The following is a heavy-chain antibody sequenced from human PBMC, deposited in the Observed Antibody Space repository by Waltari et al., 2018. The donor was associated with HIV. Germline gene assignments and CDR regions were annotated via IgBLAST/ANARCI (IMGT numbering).Heavy chain of an antibody. CDR3: ARDQGAYYYDSSGYSEGAFDI. J-gene: IGHJ3*02. CDR2: INPNSGGT. CDR1: GYTFTGYY. D-gene: IGHD3-22*01. V-gene: IGHV1-2*02. Sequence: QVQLVQSGAEVKKPGASVKVSCKASGYTFTGYYMHWVRQAPGQGLEWMGWINPNSGGTNYAQKFQGRVTMTRDTSISTAYMELSRLRSDDTAVYYCARDQGAYYYDSSGYSEGAFDIWGQGTMVTVSS.